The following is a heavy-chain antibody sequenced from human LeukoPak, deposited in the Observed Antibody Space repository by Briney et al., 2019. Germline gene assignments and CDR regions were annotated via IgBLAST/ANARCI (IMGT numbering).Heavy chain of an antibody. CDR3: AKTIVGSNVFDI. CDR1: GFTFSSYS. Sequence: TGGSLRLSCAASGFTFSSYSMNWVRQAPGKGLEWVANIKEDGREKYYADSVKGRFTISRDNAKNSLYLQMNSLRGEDTAVYYCAKTIVGSNVFDIWGQGTLVTVSS. J-gene: IGHJ3*02. V-gene: IGHV3-7*01. CDR2: IKEDGREK. D-gene: IGHD1-26*01.